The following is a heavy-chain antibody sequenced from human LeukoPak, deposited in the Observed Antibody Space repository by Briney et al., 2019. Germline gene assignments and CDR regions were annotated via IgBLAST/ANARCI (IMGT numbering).Heavy chain of an antibody. V-gene: IGHV3-30*02. CDR3: ARGAAAGTPRAFDI. CDR2: IRYDGSNK. CDR1: GFTFSSYG. J-gene: IGHJ3*02. Sequence: GGSLRLSCAASGFTFSSYGMHWVRQAPGKGLEWVAFIRYDGSNKYYADSVKGRFTISRDNSKNTLYLQMNSLRAEDTAVYYCARGAAAGTPRAFDIWGQGTMVTVSS. D-gene: IGHD6-13*01.